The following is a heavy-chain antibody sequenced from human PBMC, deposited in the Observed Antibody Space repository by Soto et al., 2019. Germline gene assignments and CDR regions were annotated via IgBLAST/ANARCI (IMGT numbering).Heavy chain of an antibody. CDR1: GFSLSTSAVG. J-gene: IGHJ4*02. D-gene: IGHD6-19*01. CDR3: AHGSGWLSDY. V-gene: IGHV2-5*01. Sequence: QITLKESGPTLLKPTQTLTLTCTFSGFSLSTSAVGVNWIRQPPGKALEWLALIYWNDDKYYTPPLSGRLTITKDTSKNQVVLTMTNMNPVDTATYYCAHGSGWLSDYWGQGILVTVSS. CDR2: IYWNDDK.